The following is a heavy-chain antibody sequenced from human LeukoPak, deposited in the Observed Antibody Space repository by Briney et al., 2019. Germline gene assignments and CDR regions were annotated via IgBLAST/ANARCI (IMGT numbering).Heavy chain of an antibody. V-gene: IGHV4-38-2*02. Sequence: SETLSLTCTVSGYSISDGNYWGWIRQPPGKGLEWIGSIFHTGSTYDNPSLKSRVTTSVDTSKNQFSLKLSSVTAADTAVYYCARVGYSSSWYIDYWGQGTLVTVSS. CDR3: ARVGYSSSWYIDY. CDR1: GYSISDGNY. D-gene: IGHD6-13*01. CDR2: IFHTGST. J-gene: IGHJ4*02.